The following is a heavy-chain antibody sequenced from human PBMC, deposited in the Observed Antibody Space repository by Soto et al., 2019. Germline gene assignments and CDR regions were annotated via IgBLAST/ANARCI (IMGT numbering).Heavy chain of an antibody. V-gene: IGHV1-69*13. CDR2: IIPIFGTA. CDR1: GGTFSSHA. D-gene: IGHD6-6*01. Sequence: ASVKVSCKASGGTFSSHAISWVRQAPGQGLEWMGGIIPIFGTANYAQKFQGRVTITADESTSTAYMELSSLRSEDTAVYYCARERYSSSPTSRYYYGMDVWGQGTTVTVSS. CDR3: ARERYSSSPTSRYYYGMDV. J-gene: IGHJ6*02.